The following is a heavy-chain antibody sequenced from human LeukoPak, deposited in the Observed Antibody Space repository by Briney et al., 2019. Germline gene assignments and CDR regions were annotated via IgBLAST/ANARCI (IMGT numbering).Heavy chain of an antibody. CDR3: ASSGLEWESPTYYFDY. J-gene: IGHJ4*02. CDR2: IYYSGST. Sequence: ASETLSLTCTVSGGSISSYNWSWIRQPPGKGLEWIGYIYYSGSTNYNPSLKSRVTISVDTSKNQFSLKLSSVTAADTAVYYCASSGLEWESPTYYFDYWGQGTLVTVSS. CDR1: GGSISSYN. V-gene: IGHV4-59*01. D-gene: IGHD1-26*01.